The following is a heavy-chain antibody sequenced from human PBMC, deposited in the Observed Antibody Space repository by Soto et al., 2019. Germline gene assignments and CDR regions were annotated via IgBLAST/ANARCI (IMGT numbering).Heavy chain of an antibody. CDR3: ARESEGLTSNFDY. CDR2: ISSTTNYI. J-gene: IGHJ4*02. V-gene: IGHV3-21*01. CDR1: GFTFTRYS. Sequence: GGSLRLSCAASGFTFTRYSMNWVRQAPGKGLEWVSSISSTTNYIYYADSMKGRFTVSRDNAKNSVYLEMNSLSAEDTAVYYCARESEGLTSNFDYWGQGTLVTVSS.